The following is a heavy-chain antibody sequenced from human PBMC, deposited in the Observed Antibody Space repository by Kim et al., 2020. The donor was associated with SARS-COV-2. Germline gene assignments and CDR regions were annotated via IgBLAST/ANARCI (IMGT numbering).Heavy chain of an antibody. D-gene: IGHD2-21*02. V-gene: IGHV4-34*01. CDR3: ARVPVVVTAIPEWGAFDI. Sequence: KSRVTISVDTSKNQFSLKLSSVTAADTAVYYCARVPVVVTAIPEWGAFDIWGQGTMVTVSS. J-gene: IGHJ3*02.